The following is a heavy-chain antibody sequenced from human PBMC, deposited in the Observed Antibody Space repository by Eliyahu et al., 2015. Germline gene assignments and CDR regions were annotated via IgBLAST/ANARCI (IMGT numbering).Heavy chain of an antibody. Sequence: QVQLVESGGGVVQPGRSLRLSCAASGFTFSSYGMHWVRQAPGKGLEWVAVIWYDGSNKYYADSVKGRFTISRDNSKNTLYLQMNSLRAEDTAVYYCARRPLGDWYFDLWGRGTLVTVSS. CDR3: ARRPLGDWYFDL. CDR2: IWYDGSNK. V-gene: IGHV3-33*01. CDR1: GFTFSSYG. D-gene: IGHD7-27*01. J-gene: IGHJ2*01.